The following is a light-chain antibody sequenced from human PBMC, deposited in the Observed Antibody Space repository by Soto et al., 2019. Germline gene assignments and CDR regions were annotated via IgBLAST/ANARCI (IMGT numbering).Light chain of an antibody. CDR2: EAS. CDR3: QQYVNVFS. Sequence: DIQMTQSPSSLSASVGDRVTISCQASHDIGKYVNWYQKKPGRAPKLLIYEASILESGVPSRFSGRGFGTDFTFTISSLQPDDVATYYCQQYVNVFSFGPGTKVDLK. CDR1: HDIGKY. V-gene: IGKV1-33*01. J-gene: IGKJ3*01.